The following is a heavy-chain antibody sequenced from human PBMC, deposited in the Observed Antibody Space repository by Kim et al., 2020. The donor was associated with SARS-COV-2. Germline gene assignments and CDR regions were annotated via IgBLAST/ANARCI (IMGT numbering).Heavy chain of an antibody. Sequence: GGSPRLSCAASGLTLSRYGMSWVRQAPGKGLEWLASISGAGDKTYHADSVKGRFTISRDNPKNTLSLQINSLRVEDTAAYYCATIAVTGLWYFDLWGRGTLVTVSS. CDR2: ISGAGDKT. V-gene: IGHV3-23*01. CDR3: ATIAVTGLWYFDL. D-gene: IGHD6-19*01. CDR1: GLTLSRYG. J-gene: IGHJ2*01.